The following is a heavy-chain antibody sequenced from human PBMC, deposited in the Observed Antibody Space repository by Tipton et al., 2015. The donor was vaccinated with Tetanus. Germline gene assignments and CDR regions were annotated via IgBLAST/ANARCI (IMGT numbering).Heavy chain of an antibody. CDR2: ISYGGSNK. CDR1: GFTFSSYA. J-gene: IGHJ4*02. D-gene: IGHD2-2*01. Sequence: SLRLSCAASGFTFSSYAMRWVRQAPGKGLEWVAVISYGGSNKYYADSVKGRFTISRDNSKNTLYLQMNSLRAEDTDVYYCARDGGRYCSSSICYLGYLGQVTLVTVSS. CDR3: ARDGGRYCSSSICYLGY. V-gene: IGHV3-30-3*01.